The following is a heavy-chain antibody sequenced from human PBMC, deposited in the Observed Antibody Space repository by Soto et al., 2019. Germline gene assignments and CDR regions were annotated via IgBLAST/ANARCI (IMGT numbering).Heavy chain of an antibody. CDR1: GYSFTSYW. CDR2: IYPGDSDT. Sequence: EVQLVQSGAEVKKPGESLKISCKGSGYSFTSYWIGWVRQMPGKGLEWMGIIYPGDSDTRYSPSFQGQVTISADKSXXTXXLQWSSLKASDTAMYYCARPSNCDIRPDLVGEVVHWGQGTLVTVSS. D-gene: IGHD3-9*01. V-gene: IGHV5-51*03. CDR3: ARPSNCDIRPDLVGEVVH. J-gene: IGHJ4*02.